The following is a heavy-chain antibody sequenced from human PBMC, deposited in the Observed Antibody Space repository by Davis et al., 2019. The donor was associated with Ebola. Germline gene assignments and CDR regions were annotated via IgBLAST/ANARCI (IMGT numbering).Heavy chain of an antibody. CDR3: ATDWASGRI. CDR1: GFSFRNAW. CDR2: IRSTSSGGTT. D-gene: IGHD1-14*01. V-gene: IGHV3-15*01. Sequence: PGGSLRLSCAASGFSFRNAWMTWVRQAPGKGLESVGLIRSTSSGGTTDYAAPVKGRFTVSRDDSKNILYLQMDSLKVEDTAMYYCATDWASGRIWRQGTLVTVSS. J-gene: IGHJ4*02.